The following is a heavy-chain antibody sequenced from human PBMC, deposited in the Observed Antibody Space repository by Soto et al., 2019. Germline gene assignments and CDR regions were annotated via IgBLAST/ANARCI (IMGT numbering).Heavy chain of an antibody. D-gene: IGHD5-12*01. Sequence: SETLSLTCAVYGGSFSGYYWSWIRQPPGKGLEWIGEINHSGSTNYNPSLKSRVTISVDTSKNQFSLKLSSVTAADTAVYYCARGRGTSGYADYWGQGTLVTVPQ. CDR2: INHSGST. V-gene: IGHV4-34*01. J-gene: IGHJ4*02. CDR3: ARGRGTSGYADY. CDR1: GGSFSGYY.